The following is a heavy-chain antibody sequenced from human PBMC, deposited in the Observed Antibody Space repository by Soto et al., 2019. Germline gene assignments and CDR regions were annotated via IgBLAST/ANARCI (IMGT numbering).Heavy chain of an antibody. J-gene: IGHJ6*02. V-gene: IGHV3-23*01. CDR3: AKVDNWYARRNYYYYGMDV. CDR1: GFTFRSYA. Sequence: EVQLLESGGGLVQPGGSLGLSCAASGFTFRSYALSWVRQAPGKGLEWVSAISSSGGSTYYADPVKGWFTISRDNSKNTLYLQMNSLRAEDTAVYYCAKVDNWYARRNYYYYGMDVWGQGTTVTVSS. CDR2: ISSSGGST. D-gene: IGHD1-20*01.